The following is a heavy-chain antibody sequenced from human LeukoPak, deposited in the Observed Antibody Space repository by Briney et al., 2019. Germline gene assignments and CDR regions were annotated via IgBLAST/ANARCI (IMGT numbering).Heavy chain of an antibody. CDR3: TTDPRKNRYCSGGSCYSGYYYYYMDV. Sequence: PGGSLRLSCAASGFTFSNAWMSWVRQAPGKGLEWVGRIKGKTDGGTTDYAAPVKGRFTISRDDSKNTLYLQMNSLKTEDTAVYYCTTDPRKNRYCSGGSCYSGYYYYYMDVWGKGTTVTVSS. CDR1: GFTFSNAW. CDR2: IKGKTDGGTT. D-gene: IGHD2-15*01. V-gene: IGHV3-15*01. J-gene: IGHJ6*03.